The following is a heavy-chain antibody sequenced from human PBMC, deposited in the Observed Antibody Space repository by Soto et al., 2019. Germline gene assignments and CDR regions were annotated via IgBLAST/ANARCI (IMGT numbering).Heavy chain of an antibody. J-gene: IGHJ4*02. D-gene: IGHD3-9*01. CDR3: ARALGYDILTGYHYFDY. Sequence: QVQLVQSGAEVKKPGSSVKVSCKASGGTFSSYAISWVRQAPGQGLEWMGGIIPIFGTANYAQKFQGRVTITADESTSTAYMELSSLRSEDTAVYYCARALGYDILTGYHYFDYWGQGTLVTVSS. CDR1: GGTFSSYA. CDR2: IIPIFGTA. V-gene: IGHV1-69*01.